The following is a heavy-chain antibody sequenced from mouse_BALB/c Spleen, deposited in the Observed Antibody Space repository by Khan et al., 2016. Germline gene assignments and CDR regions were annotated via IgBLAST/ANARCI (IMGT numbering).Heavy chain of an antibody. CDR3: ASDLLWYAMDY. CDR2: IDPYNGNT. Sequence: VQLQQPGPELVKPGASVKVSCKASGYTFTTYTMYWVKQSHGKNLEWIGYIDPYNGNTTYNQKFKGKATLTVDKSSSTAYMHLNSLASDDSAVDYCASDLLWYAMDYWGQGTSVTVSS. CDR1: GYTFTTYT. V-gene: IGHV1S135*01. J-gene: IGHJ4*01. D-gene: IGHD2-1*01.